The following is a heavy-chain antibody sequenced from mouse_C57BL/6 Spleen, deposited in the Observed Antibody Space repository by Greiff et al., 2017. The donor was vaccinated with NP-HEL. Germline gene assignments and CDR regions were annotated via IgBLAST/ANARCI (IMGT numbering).Heavy chain of an antibody. D-gene: IGHD2-12*01. CDR2: ISYDGSN. J-gene: IGHJ1*03. V-gene: IGHV3-6*01. CDR3: ASDYDGSYWYFDV. CDR1: GYSITSGYY. Sequence: EVQLVESGPGLVKPSQSLSLTCSVTGYSITSGYYWNWIRQFPGNKLEWMGYISYDGSNNYNPSLKNRISITRDTSKNQFFLKLNSVTTEDTATYYCASDYDGSYWYFDVWGTGTTVTVSS.